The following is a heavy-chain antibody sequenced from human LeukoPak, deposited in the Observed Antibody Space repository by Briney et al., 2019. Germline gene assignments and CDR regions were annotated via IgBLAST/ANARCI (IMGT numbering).Heavy chain of an antibody. D-gene: IGHD1-1*01. CDR2: ISWNSGSI. V-gene: IGHV3-9*01. CDR1: GFTFDDYA. CDR3: AKDSETGNPYWYFDL. Sequence: GGSLRLSCAASGFTFDDYAMHWVRQAPGKGLEWVSGISWNSGSIGYADSVKGRFTISSDNAKNSLYLQMNSLRAEDTALYYCAKDSETGNPYWYFDLWGRGTLVTVSS. J-gene: IGHJ2*01.